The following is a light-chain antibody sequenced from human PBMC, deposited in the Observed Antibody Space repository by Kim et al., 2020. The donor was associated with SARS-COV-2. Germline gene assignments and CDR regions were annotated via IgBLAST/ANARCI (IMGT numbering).Light chain of an antibody. CDR2: AAS. CDR3: QKYNFVPLA. CDR1: RSISNY. J-gene: IGKJ4*01. V-gene: IGKV1-27*01. Sequence: ASVGDRVTITCRASRSISNYLAWYQQRPGKVPKLLIYAASTLHSGVPSRFSGSGSGTDFTLTISSLQPEDVATYYCQKYNFVPLAFGGGTKVDIK.